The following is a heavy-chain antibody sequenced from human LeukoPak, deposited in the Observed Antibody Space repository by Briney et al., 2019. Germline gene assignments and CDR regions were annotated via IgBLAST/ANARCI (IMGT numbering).Heavy chain of an antibody. D-gene: IGHD3-22*01. CDR2: IIPIFGTA. Sequence: SVKVSCKASGGTFSSYAISWVRQAPGQGLEWMGGIIPIFGTANYAQKFQGRVTITTDESTSTAYMELSSLRSEDTAVYYCASGELYYYDSSGYYLHRFFDYWGQGTLVTVSS. CDR3: ASGELYYYDSSGYYLHRFFDY. CDR1: GGTFSSYA. V-gene: IGHV1-69*05. J-gene: IGHJ4*02.